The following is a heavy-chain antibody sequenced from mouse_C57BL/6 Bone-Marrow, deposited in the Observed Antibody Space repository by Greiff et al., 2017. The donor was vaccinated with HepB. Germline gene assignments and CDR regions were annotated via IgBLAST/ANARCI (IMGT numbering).Heavy chain of an antibody. D-gene: IGHD2-4*01. CDR2: IYPRDGST. Sequence: VQLQESDAELVKPGASVKISCKVSGYTFTDHTIHWMKQRPEQGLEWIGYIYPRDGSTKYNEKFKGKATLTADKSSSTAYMQLNSLTSEDSAVYFCARWRAYDYDGIDYWGQGTTLTVSS. V-gene: IGHV1-78*01. CDR1: GYTFTDHT. CDR3: ARWRAYDYDGIDY. J-gene: IGHJ2*01.